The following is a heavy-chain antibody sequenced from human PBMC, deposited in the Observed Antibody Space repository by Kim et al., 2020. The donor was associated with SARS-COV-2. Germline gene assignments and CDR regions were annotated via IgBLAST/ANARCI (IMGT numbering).Heavy chain of an antibody. CDR3: ARGKSVALYYDFWSGYYGNNWFDP. D-gene: IGHD3-3*01. V-gene: IGHV4-34*01. CDR2: INHSGST. CDR1: GGSFSGYY. Sequence: SETLSLTCAVYGGSFSGYYWSWIRQPPGKGLEWIGEINHSGSTNYNPSLKSRVTISVDTSKNQFSLKLSSVTAADTAVYYCARGKSVALYYDFWSGYYGNNWFDPWGQGTRVTVSS. J-gene: IGHJ5*02.